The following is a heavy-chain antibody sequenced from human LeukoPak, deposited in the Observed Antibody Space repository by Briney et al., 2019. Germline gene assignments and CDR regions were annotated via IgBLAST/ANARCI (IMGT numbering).Heavy chain of an antibody. Sequence: PGGSLRLSCAASGFTFDDYGMSRVRQAPGKGLEWVSGINWNGGSTGYADSVKGRFTISRDNAKNSLYLQMNSLRAEDTALYYCARGGGQWLGVDYWGQGTLVTVSS. CDR3: ARGGGQWLGVDY. J-gene: IGHJ4*02. CDR2: INWNGGST. V-gene: IGHV3-20*04. CDR1: GFTFDDYG. D-gene: IGHD6-19*01.